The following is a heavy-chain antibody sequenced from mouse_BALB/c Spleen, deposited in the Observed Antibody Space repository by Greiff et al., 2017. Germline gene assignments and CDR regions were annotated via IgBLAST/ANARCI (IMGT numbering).Heavy chain of an antibody. CDR2: IHPSDSET. Sequence: QVQLKQPGAELVRPGASVKLSCKASGYSFTSYWMNWVKQRPGQGLEWIGMIHPSDSETRLNQKFKDKATLTVDKSSSTAYMQLSSPTSEDSAVYYCATYGNYKGYYAMDYWGQGTSVTVSS. CDR3: ATYGNYKGYYAMDY. V-gene: IGHV1-74*01. CDR1: GYSFTSYW. J-gene: IGHJ4*01. D-gene: IGHD2-10*02.